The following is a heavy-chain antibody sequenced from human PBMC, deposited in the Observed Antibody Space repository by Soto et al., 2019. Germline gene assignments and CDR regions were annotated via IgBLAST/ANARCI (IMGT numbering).Heavy chain of an antibody. D-gene: IGHD3-10*01. CDR2: IYSTGTT. J-gene: IGHJ4*02. Sequence: EVQLVESGGGLIQPGGSLKLSCAASGFTVGNNYMSWVRQAPGKGLEWVSLIYSTGTTKYADSVKGRFTVSRDNAKNTLYRQMNSLRAEDTAVYYCAKEGRGSGSHYNSFGYWGQGTLVTVSS. V-gene: IGHV3-53*01. CDR1: GFTVGNNY. CDR3: AKEGRGSGSHYNSFGY.